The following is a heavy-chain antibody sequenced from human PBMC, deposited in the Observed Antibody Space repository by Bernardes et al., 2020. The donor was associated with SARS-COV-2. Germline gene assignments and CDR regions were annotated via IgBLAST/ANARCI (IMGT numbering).Heavy chain of an antibody. J-gene: IGHJ6*02. Sequence: GGSLRLSCGASGFSFSTYAMSWVRQAPGRGLEWVSGCSGTGLTSYYARSVKGRFTISRDNSKNTLYLEMNSLTVDDTAVYYCAKSTMVTPGYYYGMDAWGQGTSVTVSS. CDR1: GFSFSTYA. D-gene: IGHD2-21*02. V-gene: IGHV3-23*01. CDR2: CSGTGLTS. CDR3: AKSTMVTPGYYYGMDA.